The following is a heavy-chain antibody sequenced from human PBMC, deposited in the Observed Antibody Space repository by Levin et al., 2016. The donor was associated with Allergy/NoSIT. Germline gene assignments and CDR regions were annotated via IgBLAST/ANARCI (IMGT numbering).Heavy chain of an antibody. CDR1: GFTFRNAW. D-gene: IGHD5-12*01. CDR3: TTEERGWRGYGTNRVGYFDY. CDR2: IESKTDGGAT. V-gene: IGHV3-15*04. J-gene: IGHJ4*02. Sequence: GESLKISCAASGFTFRNAWMSWVRQAPGKGLEWVGRIESKTDGGATDYAAPVKGRFTISRDDSKSTLYLQMNSLSTEDTAVYYCTTEERGWRGYGTNRVGYFDYWGQGSLVTVSS.